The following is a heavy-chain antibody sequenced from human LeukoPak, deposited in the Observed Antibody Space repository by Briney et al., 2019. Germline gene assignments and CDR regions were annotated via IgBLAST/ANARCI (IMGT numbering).Heavy chain of an antibody. CDR2: INPNSGGT. CDR3: ARAYDFWSGTAGWFDP. Sequence: ASVKVSCKASGYTFTGYYMHWVRQAPGQGLEWMGWINPNSGGTNYAQKFQGRVTMTRDTSISTAYMELSRLRSDDTAVYYCARAYDFWSGTAGWFDPWGQGTLVTVSS. J-gene: IGHJ5*02. D-gene: IGHD3-3*01. V-gene: IGHV1-2*02. CDR1: GYTFTGYY.